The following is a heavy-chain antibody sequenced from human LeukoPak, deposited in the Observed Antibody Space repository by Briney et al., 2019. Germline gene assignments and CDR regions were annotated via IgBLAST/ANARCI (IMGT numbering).Heavy chain of an antibody. CDR1: GFTFSSYR. CDR2: ISSSSSTI. CDR3: ARHYYGGNSPLDY. D-gene: IGHD4-23*01. Sequence: TGGSLRLSCAASGFTFSSYRMNWVRQAPGKGLEWVSYISSSSSTIYYADSVKGRFTISRDNAKNSLYLQMNSLRAEDTALYYCARHYYGGNSPLDYWGQGTLVTVSS. J-gene: IGHJ4*02. V-gene: IGHV3-48*04.